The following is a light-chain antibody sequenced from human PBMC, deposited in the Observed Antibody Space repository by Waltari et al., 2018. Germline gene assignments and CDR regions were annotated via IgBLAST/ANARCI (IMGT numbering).Light chain of an antibody. Sequence: DIQITQSPSSLSASVGDRVTITCRASQGISNSLAWYHQKLGKAPKLLLYAASGLESGVPSRFTGSGSGTDYTLTISSLEPEDFATYYFQKYNSTPPITFGQGTRLKIK. CDR3: QKYNSTPPIT. CDR1: QGISNS. V-gene: IGKV1-NL1*01. J-gene: IGKJ5*01. CDR2: AAS.